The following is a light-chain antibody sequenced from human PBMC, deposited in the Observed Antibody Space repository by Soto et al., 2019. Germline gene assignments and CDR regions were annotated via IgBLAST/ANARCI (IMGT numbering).Light chain of an antibody. Sequence: AIQMTQSPASLSASVGDRVTITCRASQGIRNDLGWYQQRPGKAPKLLIYAASSLQSGVPSRFSGSGSGTDFTLTISSLQPDDSATYYCLQDYSYPRTFGQGTKLDIK. CDR1: QGIRND. CDR2: AAS. CDR3: LQDYSYPRT. V-gene: IGKV1-6*01. J-gene: IGKJ2*01.